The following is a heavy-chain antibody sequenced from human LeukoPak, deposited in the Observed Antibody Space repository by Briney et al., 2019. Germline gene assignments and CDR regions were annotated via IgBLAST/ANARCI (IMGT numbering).Heavy chain of an antibody. V-gene: IGHV1-69*13. D-gene: IGHD3-22*01. J-gene: IGHJ6*02. CDR1: GGTFSSYA. CDR3: ARSYYYDSSGYPYYYGMDV. CDR2: IIPIFGTA. Sequence: ASVKVSCTASGGTFSSYAISWVRQAPGQGLEWMGGIIPIFGTANYAQKFQGRVTITADESTSTAYMELRSLRSDDTAVYYCARSYYYDSSGYPYYYGMDVWGQGTTVTVSS.